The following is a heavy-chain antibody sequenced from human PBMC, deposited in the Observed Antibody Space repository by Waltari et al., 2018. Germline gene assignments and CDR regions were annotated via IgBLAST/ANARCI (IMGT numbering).Heavy chain of an antibody. CDR3: ARSFDFWSGYSLGY. Sequence: QVLLQESGPGLVRPSETLSLTCSVSGDSINNYYWGWIRQTPGMRLEWIGYISHTGITSYSPPLKSRVTISVDTSKNQFSLRLESVSAADTAVYYCARSFDFWSGYSLGYWGQGTLVTVAS. CDR1: GDSINNYY. D-gene: IGHD3-3*01. CDR2: ISHTGIT. J-gene: IGHJ4*02. V-gene: IGHV4-59*01.